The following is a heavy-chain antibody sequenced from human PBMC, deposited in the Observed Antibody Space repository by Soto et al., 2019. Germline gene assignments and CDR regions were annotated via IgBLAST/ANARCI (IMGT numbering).Heavy chain of an antibody. CDR1: GDTFTDYY. J-gene: IGHJ4*02. V-gene: IGHV1-46*01. D-gene: IGHD2-21*02. CDR2: VNPSGGHT. Sequence: QVQLVQSGAEVKKPGASVKVSCKASGDTFTDYYIHWVRQAPGQGLEWMGTVNPSGGHTTYAQHFLGRMTRTSDTSPSTLYMELTSLTSEDTAVYYCARGGHVVVVTAALDYWGQGTLVTVSS. CDR3: ARGGHVVVVTAALDY.